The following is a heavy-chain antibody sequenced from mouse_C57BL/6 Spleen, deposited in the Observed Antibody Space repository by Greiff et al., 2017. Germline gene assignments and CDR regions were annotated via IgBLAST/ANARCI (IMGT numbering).Heavy chain of an antibody. CDR1: GFTFSNYW. D-gene: IGHD1-1*01. CDR2: IRLKSDNYAT. Sequence: EVKLLESGGGLVQPGGSMKLSCVASGFTFSNYWMNWVRQSPEKGLEWVAQIRLKSDNYATHYAESVKGRFTISRDDSKSSVYLQMSNLRAEDTGNYYGTADYYGSGAYWGQGTLVTVSA. CDR3: TADYYGSGAY. V-gene: IGHV6-3*01. J-gene: IGHJ3*01.